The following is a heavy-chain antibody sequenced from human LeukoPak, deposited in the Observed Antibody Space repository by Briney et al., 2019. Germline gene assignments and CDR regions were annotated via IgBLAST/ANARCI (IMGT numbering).Heavy chain of an antibody. CDR2: INSDGNST. CDR3: ARAYYDSSGRYFDY. Sequence: PGGSLRLSCAASGFTFNRYWMHWVRQAPGKGLVWVSRINSDGNSTSYADSVKGRFTISRDNAKNTLYLQMNSLRAGDTAVYYCARAYYDSSGRYFDYWGQGTLVTVSS. V-gene: IGHV3-74*01. CDR1: GFTFNRYW. D-gene: IGHD3-22*01. J-gene: IGHJ4*02.